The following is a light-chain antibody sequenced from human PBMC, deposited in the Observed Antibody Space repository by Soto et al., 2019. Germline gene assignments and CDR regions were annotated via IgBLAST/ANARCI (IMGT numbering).Light chain of an antibody. CDR1: QSISSW. J-gene: IGKJ4*01. CDR2: DAS. Sequence: VHMTDSPSTLSASVGYRVTITFRSIQSISSWLALYQQKPGKAPKLLIYDASSLESGVPSRFSGSGSGTEFTLTTSSLQPDDFATYYCHQYNRYPLTFGGGTKVDIK. V-gene: IGKV1-5*01. CDR3: HQYNRYPLT.